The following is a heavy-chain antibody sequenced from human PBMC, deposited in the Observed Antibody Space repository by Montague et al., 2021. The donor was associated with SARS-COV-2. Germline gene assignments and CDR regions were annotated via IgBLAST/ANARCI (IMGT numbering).Heavy chain of an antibody. V-gene: IGHV3-11*01. Sequence: SLRLSCAASGFTFSDYYMSWIRQAPGKGLEWVSYISSSGGTKYYADSVKGRFTISRDNAKNSLYLQMNSLRAEDTAVYYCARVKQQLVVYYYYYMDVWGKGTTVTVSS. J-gene: IGHJ6*03. D-gene: IGHD6-13*01. CDR1: GFTFSDYY. CDR2: ISSSGGTK. CDR3: ARVKQQLVVYYYYYMDV.